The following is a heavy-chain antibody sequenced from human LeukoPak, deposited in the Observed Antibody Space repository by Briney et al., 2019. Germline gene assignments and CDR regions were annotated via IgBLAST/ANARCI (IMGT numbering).Heavy chain of an antibody. J-gene: IGHJ4*02. Sequence: GGSLRLSCAASGISFSSFGMSWVRQTPEKGLEWVSTLSSTGTTFYADSVKGRFTISRDNSKNTVYLQMNSLRAEDTAVYYCAKEIPVAVYFNFWGQGTLVTVSS. CDR1: GISFSSFG. CDR3: AKEIPVAVYFNF. V-gene: IGHV3-23*01. D-gene: IGHD6-19*01. CDR2: LSSTGTT.